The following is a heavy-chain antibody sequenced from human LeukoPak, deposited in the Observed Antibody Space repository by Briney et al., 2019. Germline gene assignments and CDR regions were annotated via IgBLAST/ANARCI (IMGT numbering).Heavy chain of an antibody. CDR1: GGSISSLNYY. CDR2: IYYSGTS. Sequence: SQTLSLTCTVSGGSISSLNYYWGWIRQPPGKGLEWIGSIYYSGTSYYNPSLKSRVTISVDTSKNHFSLKLSSVTAADTAVYYCESQVGYCSGTSCWFDPWGQGTQVTVSS. D-gene: IGHD2-2*01. V-gene: IGHV4-39*07. CDR3: ESQVGYCSGTSCWFDP. J-gene: IGHJ5*02.